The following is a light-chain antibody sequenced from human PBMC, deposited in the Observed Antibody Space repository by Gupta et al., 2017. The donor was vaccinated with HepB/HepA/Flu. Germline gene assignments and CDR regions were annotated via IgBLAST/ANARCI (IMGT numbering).Light chain of an antibody. CDR3: QHYDSYPT. CDR1: QSISSW. Sequence: DIQMTQSPSTLSASVGDRVTITCRASQSISSWLAWYQQKPGKAPKLLIYKVSNLHSGVPSRFSGSGSGTEFTLTSSSLQPDDFATYYFQHYDSYPTFGQGTKVEIK. CDR2: KVS. J-gene: IGKJ1*01. V-gene: IGKV1-5*03.